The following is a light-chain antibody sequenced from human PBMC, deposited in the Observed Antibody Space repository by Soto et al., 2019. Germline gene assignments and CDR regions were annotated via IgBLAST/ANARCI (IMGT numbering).Light chain of an antibody. CDR3: QQYNNWPHT. V-gene: IGKV3-15*01. J-gene: IGKJ2*01. CDR1: QSVSSN. CDR2: GAS. Sequence: EIVMTQSPATLSVSPGERATLSCRASQSVSSNLAWYQQKPGQAPRLLIYGASTTATGIPARFSGSGSGTEFTLTISSLQSEDFEVYYCQQYNNWPHTFGQGTKLEIK.